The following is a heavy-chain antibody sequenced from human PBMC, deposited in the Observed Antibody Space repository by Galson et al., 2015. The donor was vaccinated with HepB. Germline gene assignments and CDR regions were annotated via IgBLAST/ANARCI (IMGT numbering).Heavy chain of an antibody. Sequence: ETLSLTCAVYGGSFSGYYWSWIRQPPGKGLEWIGEINHSGSTNYNPSLKSRVTISVDTSKNQFSLKLSSVTAADTAVYYCASPSVTAPDAFDIWGQGTMVTVSS. CDR3: ASPSVTAPDAFDI. CDR2: INHSGST. CDR1: GGSFSGYY. V-gene: IGHV4-34*01. J-gene: IGHJ3*02. D-gene: IGHD2-21*02.